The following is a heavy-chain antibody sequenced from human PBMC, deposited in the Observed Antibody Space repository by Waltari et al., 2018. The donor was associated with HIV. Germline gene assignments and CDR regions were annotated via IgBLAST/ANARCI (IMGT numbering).Heavy chain of an antibody. CDR2: IWYDGSTK. CDR3: ARDRLATGSGGMDV. CDR1: GFSFCNDG. Sequence: QEQLVESGGGVVQPGRSLRLSCAASGFSFCNDGMHWVRQAPGKGLEWVAIIWYDGSTKYYADSVKGRFTISRDNSKNTLYLQMNSLRVEDTAVYYCARDRLATGSGGMDVWGQGTTVTVSS. V-gene: IGHV3-33*01. D-gene: IGHD1-26*01. J-gene: IGHJ6*02.